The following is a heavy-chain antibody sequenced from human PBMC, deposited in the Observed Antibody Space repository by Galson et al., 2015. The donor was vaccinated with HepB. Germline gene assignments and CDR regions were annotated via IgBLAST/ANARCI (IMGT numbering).Heavy chain of an antibody. Sequence: SLRLSCAASGFTFSSYSMNWVRQAPGKGLEWVSSISSSSSYIYYADSVKGRFTISRDNAKNSLYLQMNSLRAEDTAVYYCARDMNGDYVLGYWGQGTLVPVSS. V-gene: IGHV3-21*01. CDR3: ARDMNGDYVLGY. CDR1: GFTFSSYS. CDR2: ISSSSSYI. D-gene: IGHD4-17*01. J-gene: IGHJ4*02.